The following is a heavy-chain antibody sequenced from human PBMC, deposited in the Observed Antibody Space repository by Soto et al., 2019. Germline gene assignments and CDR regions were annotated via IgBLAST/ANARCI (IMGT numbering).Heavy chain of an antibody. V-gene: IGHV4-4*02. CDR1: GGSISSSNW. Sequence: SETLSLTCAVSGGSISSSNWWSWVRQPPGKGLEWIGEIYHSGSTNYNPSLKSRVTISVDKSKNQFSLKLSSWTAADTAVYYCARVTSGGSSHSADYWGQGTLVTVSS. CDR3: ARVTSGGSSHSADY. D-gene: IGHD1-26*01. CDR2: IYHSGST. J-gene: IGHJ4*02.